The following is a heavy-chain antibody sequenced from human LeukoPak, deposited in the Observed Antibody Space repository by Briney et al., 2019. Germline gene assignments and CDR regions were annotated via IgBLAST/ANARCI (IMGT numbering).Heavy chain of an antibody. CDR2: IKSDGSWT. V-gene: IGHV3-74*01. D-gene: IGHD5-12*01. J-gene: IGHJ4*02. CDR1: GFSIRGYW. CDR3: VRDGDAYDFDL. Sequence: PGGSLRLSCAASGFSIRGYWMHWVRQAPGKGLMWVSRIKSDGSWTNYADPVRGRFTISRDNAKNTLFLQMVGLRAEDTAIYYCVRDGDAYDFDLWGQGILVTVSS.